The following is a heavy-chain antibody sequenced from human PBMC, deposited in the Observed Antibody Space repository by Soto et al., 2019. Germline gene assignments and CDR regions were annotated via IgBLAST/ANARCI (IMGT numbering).Heavy chain of an antibody. CDR1: GGTFSSYA. CDR2: IIPIFGTA. J-gene: IGHJ4*02. CDR3: ARGSYIVAPFDY. D-gene: IGHD5-12*01. V-gene: IGHV1-69*06. Sequence: SVKVSCKASGGTFSSYAISWVRQAPGQGLEWMGGIIPIFGTANYAQKFQGRVTITADKSTSTAYMELSSLRSEDTAVYYCARGSYIVAPFDYWGQGTLVTVSS.